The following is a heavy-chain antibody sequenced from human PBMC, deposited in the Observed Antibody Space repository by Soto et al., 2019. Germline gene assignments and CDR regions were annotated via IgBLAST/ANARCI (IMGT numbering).Heavy chain of an antibody. V-gene: IGHV3-23*01. J-gene: IGHJ3*02. D-gene: IGHD5-18*01. CDR2: ISDRGINT. CDR3: AKEIGEYSYGYNAFDI. Sequence: EVQLLESGGGLVQPGGSLRLSCAASGFSFSTYAMSWVRQAPGKGLEWVSAISDRGINTYFADSVKGRSTISRDNSKNTLHLQMNSLRAEDTAVYYCAKEIGEYSYGYNAFDIWGQGTMVTVSS. CDR1: GFSFSTYA.